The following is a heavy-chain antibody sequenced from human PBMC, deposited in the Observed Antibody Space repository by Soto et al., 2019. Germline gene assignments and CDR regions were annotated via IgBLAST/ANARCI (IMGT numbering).Heavy chain of an antibody. J-gene: IGHJ3*01. CDR2: VNPNSGDT. CDR1: GYSFTSYD. V-gene: IGHV1-8*01. CDR3: ASVSVLAPVTGSEIFDF. Sequence: QVQLVQSGAEVKKPGASVKVSCKASGYSFTSYDMNWVRQAPGQGLEWMGWVNPNSGDTDYAQKFQDRVTMTTDTSIRTAYMELSSLRSEDTAVYYCASVSVLAPVTGSEIFDFWGQGTMVTVSS. D-gene: IGHD2-21*02.